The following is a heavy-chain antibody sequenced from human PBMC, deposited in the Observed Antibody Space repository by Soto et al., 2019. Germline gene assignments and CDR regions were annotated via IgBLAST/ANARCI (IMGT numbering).Heavy chain of an antibody. CDR3: ARILGYSSSFGSYYFDY. D-gene: IGHD6-6*01. J-gene: IGHJ4*02. CDR1: GFSLSNARMG. V-gene: IGHV2-26*01. CDR2: IFSNDEK. Sequence: SGPTLVNPTETLTLTCTVSGFSLSNARMGVNWIRQPPGKALEWLAHIFSNDEKSYSTSLKSRLTISKDTSKSQVVLTMTNMDPVDTATYYCARILGYSSSFGSYYFDYWGQGTLVTVSS.